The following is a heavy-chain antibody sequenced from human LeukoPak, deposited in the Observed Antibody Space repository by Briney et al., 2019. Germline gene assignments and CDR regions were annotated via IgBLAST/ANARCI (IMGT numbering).Heavy chain of an antibody. CDR3: AKGGGWLYYFDY. J-gene: IGHJ4*02. D-gene: IGHD6-19*01. CDR2: ISGSGGST. Sequence: PGGSLRLSCAASGFTFSSYAMSWVRQAPGKGLELDSAISGSGGSTYYADSVKGRFTISRDNSKNTMYLQMNSLRAEDTAVYYCAKGGGWLYYFDYWGQGTLVTVSS. V-gene: IGHV3-23*01. CDR1: GFTFSSYA.